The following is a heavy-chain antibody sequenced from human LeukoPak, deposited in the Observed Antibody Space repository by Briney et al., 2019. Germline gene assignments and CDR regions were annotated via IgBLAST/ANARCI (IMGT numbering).Heavy chain of an antibody. CDR2: INHSGST. CDR3: ARGLNAGSGWYFRY. Sequence: SETLSLTCAVYGGSFSGYYWSWIRQPPGKGLEWIGEINHSGSTNYNPSLKSRVTISVDTSKNQFSLKLSSVTAADTAVYYCARGLNAGSGWYFRYWGQGTLVTVSS. D-gene: IGHD6-19*01. V-gene: IGHV4-34*01. J-gene: IGHJ4*02. CDR1: GGSFSGYY.